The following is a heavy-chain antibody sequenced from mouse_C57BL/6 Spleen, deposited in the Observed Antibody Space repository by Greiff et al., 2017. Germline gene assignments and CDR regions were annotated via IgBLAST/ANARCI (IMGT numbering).Heavy chain of an antibody. CDR3: ARSSTMVTTWNYFDY. Sequence: VQLVESGAELARPGASVKLSCKASGYTFTSYGISWVKQRTGQGLEWIGEIYPRSGNTYYNEKFKGKATLTADKSSSTAYMELRSLTSEDSAVYFCARSSTMVTTWNYFDYWGQGTTLTVSS. D-gene: IGHD2-2*01. CDR2: IYPRSGNT. V-gene: IGHV1-81*01. J-gene: IGHJ2*01. CDR1: GYTFTSYG.